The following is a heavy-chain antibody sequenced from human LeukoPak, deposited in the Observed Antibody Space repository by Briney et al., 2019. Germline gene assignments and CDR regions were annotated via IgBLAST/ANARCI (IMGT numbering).Heavy chain of an antibody. D-gene: IGHD6-19*01. V-gene: IGHV4-59*12. J-gene: IGHJ4*02. CDR1: GGSISSYY. CDR3: ARRRGNTSGFQGYYFDY. Sequence: KTSETLSLTCTVSGGSISSYYWSWIRQPPGKGLEWIGYIYYSGSTNYNPSLKSRLTISVDTSKNQFSLKLSSVTAADTAVYYCARRRGNTSGFQGYYFDYWGQGTLVTVSS. CDR2: IYYSGST.